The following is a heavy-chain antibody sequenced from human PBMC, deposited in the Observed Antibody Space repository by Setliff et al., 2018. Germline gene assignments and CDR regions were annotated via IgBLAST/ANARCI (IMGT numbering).Heavy chain of an antibody. V-gene: IGHV4-34*01. Sequence: SETLSLTCAVYGESFDNHYWTWIRQPPGERLEWIGEINHRGFTDYKPSLKSRLTMSVDTSRNQFSLNLGSVTAADTGVYYCVRGRIAERPEAIDYWGQGTPVTVSS. CDR3: VRGRIAERPEAIDY. CDR1: GESFDNHY. CDR2: INHRGFT. D-gene: IGHD6-6*01. J-gene: IGHJ4*02.